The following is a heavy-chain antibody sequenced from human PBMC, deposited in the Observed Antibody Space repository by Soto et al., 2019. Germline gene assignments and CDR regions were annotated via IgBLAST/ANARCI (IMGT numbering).Heavy chain of an antibody. V-gene: IGHV1-69*02. D-gene: IGHD3-22*01. Sequence: ASVKVSCKASGGTFSSYTISWVRQAPGQGLEWMGRIIPILGLANYAQKFQGRVTITADKSTSTAYMELSSLRSEDTAVYYCASAQNYYDSSGADAFDIWGQGTMVTVSS. CDR1: GGTFSSYT. CDR2: IIPILGLA. J-gene: IGHJ3*02. CDR3: ASAQNYYDSSGADAFDI.